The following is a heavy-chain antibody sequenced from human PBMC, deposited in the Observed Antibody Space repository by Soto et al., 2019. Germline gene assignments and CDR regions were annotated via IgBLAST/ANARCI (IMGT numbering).Heavy chain of an antibody. CDR2: INHSGST. Sequence: QVQLQQWGAGLLKPSETLSLTCAVYGGSFSGYYWSWIRQPPGKGLEWIGEINHSGSTNYNPSLKSRVTISVDTSKNQFSLKLSSVTAADTAVYDCARGLRHYYDSSGYYYGFYYYYYGMDVWGQGTTVTVSS. V-gene: IGHV4-34*01. D-gene: IGHD3-22*01. CDR3: ARGLRHYYDSSGYYYGFYYYYYGMDV. J-gene: IGHJ6*02. CDR1: GGSFSGYY.